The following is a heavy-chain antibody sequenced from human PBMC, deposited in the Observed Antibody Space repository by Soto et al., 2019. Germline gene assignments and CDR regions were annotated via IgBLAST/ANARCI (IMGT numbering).Heavy chain of an antibody. CDR1: GFTFDDYT. J-gene: IGHJ6*02. Sequence: PGGSLRLSCAASGFTFDDYTLHWVRQAPGKGLEWVSLISWDGNSTYYADSVKGRFTISRDNSKNSLYLQMNGLRSEDTALYYCAKERAVVAPETINYFGMDVWGQGTTVTVSS. CDR2: ISWDGNST. CDR3: AKERAVVAPETINYFGMDV. D-gene: IGHD2-2*01. V-gene: IGHV3-43*01.